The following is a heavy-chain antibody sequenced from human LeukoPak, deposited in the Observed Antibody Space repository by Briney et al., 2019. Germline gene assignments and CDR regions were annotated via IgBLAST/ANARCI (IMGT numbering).Heavy chain of an antibody. J-gene: IGHJ4*02. D-gene: IGHD3-3*01. Sequence: GGSLRLSCAASGFNFSNYYMTWIRQAPGEWLEWVSFISISVTTIYYADSVRGRFTISRDNAKNSLYLQMNSLRAEDTAVYYCARSGGKGGVWGQGTLVTVSS. CDR1: GFNFSNYY. V-gene: IGHV3-11*04. CDR2: ISISVTTI. CDR3: ARSGGKGGV.